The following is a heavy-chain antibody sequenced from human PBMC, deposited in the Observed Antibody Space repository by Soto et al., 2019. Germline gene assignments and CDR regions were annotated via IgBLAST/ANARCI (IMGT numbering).Heavy chain of an antibody. D-gene: IGHD3-10*01. CDR3: TTDGWGSPAPHFDY. J-gene: IGHJ4*02. V-gene: IGHV3-15*01. CDR1: GFTFSNAW. CDR2: IKSKTDGGTT. Sequence: GESLKISCAASGFTFSNAWMSWVRQAPGKGLEWVGRIKSKTDGGTTDYAAPVKGRFTISRDDSKNTLYLQMNSLKTEDTAVYYCTTDGWGSPAPHFDYWGQGTLVTVSS.